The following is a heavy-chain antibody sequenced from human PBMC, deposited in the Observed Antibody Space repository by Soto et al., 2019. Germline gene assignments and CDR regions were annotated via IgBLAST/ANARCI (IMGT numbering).Heavy chain of an antibody. CDR3: ASSLLVGYGLEGESD. J-gene: IGHJ4*02. CDR2: ISAYNGNT. V-gene: IGHV1-18*01. D-gene: IGHD5-18*01. Sequence: QVQLVQSGAEVKKPGASVKVSCKASGYTFTSYGISWVRQAPGQGLEWMGWISAYNGNTNYAQKLQGGVTMTTDTSRSTGSMALRSLRSDDRAVYYCASSLLVGYGLEGESDWGQGTLVTVSS. CDR1: GYTFTSYG.